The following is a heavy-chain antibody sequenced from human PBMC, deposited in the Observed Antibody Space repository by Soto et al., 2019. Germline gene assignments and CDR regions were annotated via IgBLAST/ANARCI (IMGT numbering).Heavy chain of an antibody. D-gene: IGHD2-8*02. CDR1: GGSVSSGSYY. CDR2: IYYSGST. Sequence: SETLSLTCTVSGGSVSSGSYYWSWIRQPPGKGLEWIGYIYYSGSTNYNPSLKSRVTISVDTSKSQFSLELSSVTAADTAVYYCARGLPGGRTRYYYYYYMDVWGKGTTVTVSS. CDR3: ARGLPGGRTRYYYYYYMDV. V-gene: IGHV4-61*01. J-gene: IGHJ6*03.